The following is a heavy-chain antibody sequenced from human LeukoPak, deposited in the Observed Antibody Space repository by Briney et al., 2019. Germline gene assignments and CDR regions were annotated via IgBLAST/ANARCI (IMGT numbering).Heavy chain of an antibody. V-gene: IGHV3-30-3*01. Sequence: GRSLRLSCAASGFTFSSYAMHWVRQAPGKGLEWMAVISYDGSNKYYADSVKGRFTISRDNSKNTLYLQMNSLRAEDTAVYYCARVQIAARPDTGYFDYWGQGTLVTVSS. CDR1: GFTFSSYA. CDR2: ISYDGSNK. J-gene: IGHJ4*02. CDR3: ARVQIAARPDTGYFDY. D-gene: IGHD6-6*01.